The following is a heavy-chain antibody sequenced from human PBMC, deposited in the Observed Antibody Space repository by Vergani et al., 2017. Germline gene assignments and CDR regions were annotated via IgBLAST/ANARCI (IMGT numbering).Heavy chain of an antibody. CDR3: AHSPLAVAGYNWFDP. CDR2: IYWDDDK. CDR1: GFSLSTSGVG. V-gene: IGHV2-5*02. D-gene: IGHD6-19*01. J-gene: IGHJ5*02. Sequence: QVTLKESGPVLVKPTETLTLTCTFSGFSLSTSGVGVGWIRQPPGKALEWLALIYWDDDKRYSPSLKGRLTITKDTSKNQVVLTMTNMDPVDTATYYCAHSPLAVAGYNWFDPWGQGTLVTVSS.